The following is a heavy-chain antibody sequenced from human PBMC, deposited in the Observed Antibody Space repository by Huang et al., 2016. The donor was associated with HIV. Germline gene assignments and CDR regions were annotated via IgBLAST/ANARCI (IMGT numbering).Heavy chain of an antibody. CDR2: INPNTGNP. CDR3: ARDSGYYRYFDY. J-gene: IGHJ4*02. V-gene: IGHV7-4-1*02. D-gene: IGHD3-22*01. Sequence: VQLVQSGSELKKPGASVKVSCKVSGYTFTDYQISWVRQAPGQGFEWMSLINPNTGNPTYAQGFTGRLVFSLDTSVSTAYLQISSLKAEDTAVYFCARDSGYYRYFDYWGQGTLVTVSS. CDR1: GYTFTDYQ.